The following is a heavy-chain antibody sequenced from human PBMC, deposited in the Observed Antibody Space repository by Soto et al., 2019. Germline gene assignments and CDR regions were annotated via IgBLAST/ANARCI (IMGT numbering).Heavy chain of an antibody. V-gene: IGHV1-2*04. CDR3: ARSPITWSKYGMDV. D-gene: IGHD3-16*01. J-gene: IGHJ6*02. CDR2: ISPNSGGT. CDR1: GYTFTSYC. Sequence: GASVKVSSKASGYTFTSYCISWVRQAPGQGLEWMGWISPNSGGTNYAQKLQGWVTMTRDTSISTAYMELSRLRSDDTAVYYCARSPITWSKYGMDVWGQGTTVTVSS.